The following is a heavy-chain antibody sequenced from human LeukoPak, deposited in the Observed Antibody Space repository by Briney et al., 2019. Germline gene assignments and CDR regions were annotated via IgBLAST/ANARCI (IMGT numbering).Heavy chain of an antibody. CDR2: ISSSSSTI. CDR1: GFTFSSYS. Sequence: PGGSLRLSCAASGFTFSSYSMNWVRQAPGKGLEWVSYISSSSSTIYYADSVKGRFTISRDNSKNTLYLQMNSLRAEDTAVYYCAKDRWYLDYWGQGTLVTVSS. CDR3: AKDRWYLDY. J-gene: IGHJ4*02. D-gene: IGHD4-23*01. V-gene: IGHV3-48*01.